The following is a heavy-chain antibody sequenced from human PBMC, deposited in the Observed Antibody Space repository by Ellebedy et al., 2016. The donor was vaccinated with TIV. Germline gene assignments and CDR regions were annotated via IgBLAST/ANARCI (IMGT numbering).Heavy chain of an antibody. J-gene: IGHJ4*02. D-gene: IGHD6-25*01. V-gene: IGHV6-1*01. Sequence: SQTLSLTCAISGDSVSGNTGPWDWLRQSPSRGLEWLGRTYYRSKWSNDYATSVQGRITINPDISKNQFSLQLNSVTPEDTAVYYCASLSILLAASLDYWGQGIMVTVSS. CDR2: TYYRSKWSN. CDR1: GDSVSGNTGP. CDR3: ASLSILLAASLDY.